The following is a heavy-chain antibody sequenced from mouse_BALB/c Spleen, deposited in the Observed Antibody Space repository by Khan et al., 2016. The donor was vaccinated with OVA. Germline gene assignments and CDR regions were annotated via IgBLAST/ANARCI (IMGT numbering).Heavy chain of an antibody. Sequence: EVELVESGGGLVQPGGSLKLSCAASGFTFSGYGMSWVRQTPDKRLELVATINSNGGTSYYPDSVKGRFTISRDNAKSTLHLQMSSLKSEDTAMYYCARSHYRYDEGYWYFDVWGAGTTVTVSS. CDR3: ARSHYRYDEGYWYFDV. D-gene: IGHD2-14*01. J-gene: IGHJ1*01. CDR1: GFTFSGYG. CDR2: INSNGGTS. V-gene: IGHV5-6-3*01.